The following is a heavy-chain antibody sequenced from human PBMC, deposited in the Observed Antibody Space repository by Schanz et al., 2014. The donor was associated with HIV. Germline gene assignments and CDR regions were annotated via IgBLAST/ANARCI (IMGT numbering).Heavy chain of an antibody. CDR3: ARGRNGMGV. CDR2: IIPILGGA. CDR1: GGALSMYA. Sequence: QAQLVQSGDEVKKPGSSVKVSCKASGGALSMYAINWVRQAPGQGLEWMGDIIPILGGANYAQKFQGRVTITVDKFTSTVYMELIGLRSEDTAIYYCARGRNGMGVWGPGTTVTVSS. V-gene: IGHV1-69*04. J-gene: IGHJ6*02.